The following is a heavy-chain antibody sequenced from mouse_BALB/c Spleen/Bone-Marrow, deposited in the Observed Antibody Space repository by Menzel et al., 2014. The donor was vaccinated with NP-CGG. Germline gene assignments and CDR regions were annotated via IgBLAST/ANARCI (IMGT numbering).Heavy chain of an antibody. Sequence: VKLVESGAELVRPGTSVKISCKASGYAFTNYWLGWVKQRPRHGLEWIGDIYPGSGNTYYTEKFKGKATLTADTSSSTAYMQLSSLTSEDSAVYFCARRRSLDYWGQGTILTVSS. CDR1: GYAFTNYW. J-gene: IGHJ2*01. V-gene: IGHV1-63*02. CDR2: IYPGSGNT. CDR3: ARRRSLDY.